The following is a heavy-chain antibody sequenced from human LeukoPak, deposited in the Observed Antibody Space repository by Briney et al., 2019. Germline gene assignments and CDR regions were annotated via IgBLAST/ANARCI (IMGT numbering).Heavy chain of an antibody. CDR1: GFTFSSYA. CDR3: TKEDPRFDP. Sequence: AGGSLRLSCAASGFTFSSYAMSWVRQAPGKGLEWLSAISGSGASTHYADSVRGRFTISRDNSKSTLYLQMNSLRGDDTAVYYCTKEDPRFDPWGQGTLVTVSS. J-gene: IGHJ5*02. V-gene: IGHV3-23*01. CDR2: ISGSGAST.